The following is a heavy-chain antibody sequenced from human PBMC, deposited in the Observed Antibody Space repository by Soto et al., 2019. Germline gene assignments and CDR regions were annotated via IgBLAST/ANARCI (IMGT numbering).Heavy chain of an antibody. CDR3: ARAGYCSGGSCSDGRYFDY. Sequence: GGSLRLSCAASGFTFSSYSMNWVRQAPGKGLEWVSYISSSSSTIYYADSVKGRFTISRDNAKNSLYLQMNSLRAEDTAVYYCARAGYCSGGSCSDGRYFDYWGQGTLVTVSS. J-gene: IGHJ4*02. D-gene: IGHD2-15*01. V-gene: IGHV3-48*01. CDR1: GFTFSSYS. CDR2: ISSSSSTI.